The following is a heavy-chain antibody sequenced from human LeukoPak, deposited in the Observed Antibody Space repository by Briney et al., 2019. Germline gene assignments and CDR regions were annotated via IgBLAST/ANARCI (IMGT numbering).Heavy chain of an antibody. CDR3: ARDRSAWNYYYMDV. CDR2: ISYDGSNK. V-gene: IGHV3-30*04. CDR1: GFTFSSYA. J-gene: IGHJ6*03. D-gene: IGHD3-16*02. Sequence: GGSLRLSCAASGFTFSSYAMHWVRQAPGKGLEWVAVISYDGSNKYYADSVKGRFTISRDNSKNTLYLQMNSLRAEDTAVYYCARDRSAWNYYYMDVWGKGTTVTVSS.